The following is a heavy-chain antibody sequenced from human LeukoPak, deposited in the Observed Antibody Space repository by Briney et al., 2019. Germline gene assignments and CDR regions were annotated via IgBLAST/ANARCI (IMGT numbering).Heavy chain of an antibody. J-gene: IGHJ4*02. CDR1: GFXFSRYW. D-gene: IGHD6-19*01. CDR3: ARQLSGWYDADPY. Sequence: PGGSLRLSCAASGFXFSRYWMSWVRQAPGKGLEWVANIKEDGSRNHYVDSVKGRFTISRDNAKNSLYLQMNSLRAEDTAVYYCARQLSGWYDADPYWGQGTLVTVSS. V-gene: IGHV3-7*05. CDR2: IKEDGSRN.